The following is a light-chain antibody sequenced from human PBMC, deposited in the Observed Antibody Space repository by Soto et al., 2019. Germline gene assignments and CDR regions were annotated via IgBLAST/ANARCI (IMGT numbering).Light chain of an antibody. CDR2: LGS. CDR3: MQALQALIT. CDR1: QRLLHSDGKTY. J-gene: IGKJ5*01. V-gene: IGKV2-28*01. Sequence: VVTQPPISLSVTPVQPDTISCKSTQRLLHSDGKTYLDWYLQKPGQSPQLLIYLGSNRASGVPDRFSGSGSGTDFTLSISTVEAGDVGVYYCMQALQALITFGQGRLLEVK.